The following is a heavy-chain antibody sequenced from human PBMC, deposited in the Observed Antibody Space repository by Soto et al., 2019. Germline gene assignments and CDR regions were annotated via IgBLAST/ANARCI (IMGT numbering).Heavy chain of an antibody. Sequence: ASVKVSCKASGYPFTSYGISWVRQAPGQGLEWMGWISAYNGNTNYAQKLQGRVTMTTDTSTSTAYMELRSLRSDDTAVYYCARADRDYVGYYYYGMDVWGQGTTVTVSS. D-gene: IGHD4-17*01. CDR3: ARADRDYVGYYYYGMDV. J-gene: IGHJ6*02. V-gene: IGHV1-18*01. CDR2: ISAYNGNT. CDR1: GYPFTSYG.